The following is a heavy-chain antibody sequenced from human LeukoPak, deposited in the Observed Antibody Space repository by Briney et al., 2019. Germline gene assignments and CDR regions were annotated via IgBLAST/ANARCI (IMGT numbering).Heavy chain of an antibody. CDR2: MSYDGSHK. J-gene: IGHJ4*02. V-gene: IGHV3-30*04. CDR3: TRRLDE. Sequence: GGSLRLSCAASGFTFSSYAMSWVRQAPGKGLDWVAVMSYDGSHKFYADSVKGRFTISRDNAQNSLYLQMNGLRVEDTAVYYCTRRLDEWGQGTLVTVSS. CDR1: GFTFSSYA. D-gene: IGHD3-16*01.